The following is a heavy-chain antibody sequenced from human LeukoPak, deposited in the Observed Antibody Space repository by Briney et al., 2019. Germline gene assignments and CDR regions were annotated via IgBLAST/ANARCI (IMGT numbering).Heavy chain of an antibody. CDR2: IYHSGNT. D-gene: IGHD3-10*01. V-gene: IGHV4-38-2*02. Sequence: PSETLSLTCGVSGFSISSGYYWGWIRQPPGKGLEWIGSIYHSGNTFYNPSLKSRVTISVDTSKNQFSLKLKFVTAADTAMYYCARDLWFGESRGGYWGQGTPVTVSS. J-gene: IGHJ4*02. CDR3: ARDLWFGESRGGY. CDR1: GFSISSGYY.